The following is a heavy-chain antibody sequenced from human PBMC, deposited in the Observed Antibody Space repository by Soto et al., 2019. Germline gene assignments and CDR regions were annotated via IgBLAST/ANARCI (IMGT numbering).Heavy chain of an antibody. V-gene: IGHV4-39*01. CDR2: IYYSGST. D-gene: IGHD5-12*01. CDR3: ARKYSGYEERAFDI. Sequence: SETLSLTCTVSGGSISSSSYYWGWIRQPPGKGLEWIGSIYYSGSTYYNPSLKSRVTISVDTSKNQFSLKLSSVTAADTAVYYCARKYSGYEERAFDIWGQGTMVTVSS. J-gene: IGHJ3*02. CDR1: GGSISSSSYY.